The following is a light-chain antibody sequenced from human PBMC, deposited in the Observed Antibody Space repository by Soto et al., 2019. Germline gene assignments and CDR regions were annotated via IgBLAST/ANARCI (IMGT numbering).Light chain of an antibody. V-gene: IGKV1-39*01. CDR3: QQSYSTPPT. Sequence: DIQMKQSPPSLSASVGDRVTITCRASQSIGRNLNWYQQKPGKAPTLLIFTSSSLQSGVPSRFSGSGSGTDSILTISSLQPEDFATYYCQQSYSTPPTFGQGTKVDIK. CDR2: TSS. J-gene: IGKJ1*01. CDR1: QSIGRN.